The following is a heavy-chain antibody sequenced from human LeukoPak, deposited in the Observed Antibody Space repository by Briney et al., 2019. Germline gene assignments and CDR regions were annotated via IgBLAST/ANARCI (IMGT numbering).Heavy chain of an antibody. D-gene: IGHD3-22*01. CDR1: GYTFTGYY. Sequence: ASVKVSCKASGYTFTGYYMHWVRQAPGQGLEWMRWINPNSGGTNYAQKFQGRVTMTRDTSISTAYMELSRLRSDDTAVYYCARVEFDYDSSGYYDYWGQGTLVTVSS. CDR3: ARVEFDYDSSGYYDY. V-gene: IGHV1-2*02. J-gene: IGHJ4*02. CDR2: INPNSGGT.